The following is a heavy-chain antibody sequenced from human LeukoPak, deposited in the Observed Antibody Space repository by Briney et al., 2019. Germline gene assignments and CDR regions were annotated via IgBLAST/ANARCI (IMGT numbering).Heavy chain of an antibody. CDR3: ARGPLRYNWNENYYYYYMDV. CDR1: GGSISSYY. Sequence: SETLSLTCTVSGGSISSYYWSWIRQPPGKGLEWIGYIYYSGSTNYNPSLKSRVTISVDTSKNQFSLKLSSVTAADTAVYYCARGPLRYNWNENYYYYYMDVWGKGTTVTVSS. CDR2: IYYSGST. D-gene: IGHD1-20*01. J-gene: IGHJ6*03. V-gene: IGHV4-59*01.